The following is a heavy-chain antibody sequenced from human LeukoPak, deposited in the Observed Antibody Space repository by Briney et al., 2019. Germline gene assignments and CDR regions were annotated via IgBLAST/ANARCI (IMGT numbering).Heavy chain of an antibody. J-gene: IGHJ5*02. V-gene: IGHV4-4*09. CDR3: ARHVIRYQLLNWFDP. D-gene: IGHD2-2*01. CDR1: GGSISSYY. CDR2: IYTSGST. Sequence: SETLSLTCTVSGGSISSYYWSWIRQPPGKGLEWIGYIYTSGSTNYNPSLKSRVTISVDTSKNQFSLKLSSVNAADTAVYYCARHVIRYQLLNWFDPWGQGTLVTVSS.